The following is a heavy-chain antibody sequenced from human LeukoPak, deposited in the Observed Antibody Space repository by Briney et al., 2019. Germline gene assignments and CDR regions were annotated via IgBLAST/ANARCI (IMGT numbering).Heavy chain of an antibody. CDR3: AKLWGKNDFWSGYFQYYFGY. V-gene: IGHV3-15*01. CDR2: IKSKTDGGTT. D-gene: IGHD3-3*01. CDR1: GFTFSNAW. Sequence: GGSLRLSGAASGFTFSNAWMSWVRQAPGKGLEWVGRIKSKTDGGTTDYAAPVKGRFSISRDDSKNPLYLQMHSLRAEDTAVYYRAKLWGKNDFWSGYFQYYFGYWGQGTLVTVSS. J-gene: IGHJ4*02.